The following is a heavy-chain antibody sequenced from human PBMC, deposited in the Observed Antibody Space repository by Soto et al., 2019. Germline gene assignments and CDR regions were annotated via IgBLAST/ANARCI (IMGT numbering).Heavy chain of an antibody. Sequence: EVQLVESGGGLVQPGGSLRLSCEASGFKFRVYDMHWVRQPAGKGLEWVSAIGTTGDRYYSDSVRGRFIISRDDAESSLYLRLNSLTVGDTAVYYCARGSRLGSGSLRPGPSDIFDIWGQGTTVTVSS. D-gene: IGHD3-10*01. J-gene: IGHJ3*02. CDR2: IGTTGDR. V-gene: IGHV3-13*04. CDR3: ARGSRLGSGSLRPGPSDIFDI. CDR1: GFKFRVYD.